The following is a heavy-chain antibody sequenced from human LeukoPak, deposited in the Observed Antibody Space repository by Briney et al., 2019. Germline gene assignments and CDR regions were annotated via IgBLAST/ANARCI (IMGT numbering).Heavy chain of an antibody. CDR1: GGSISSGGYY. D-gene: IGHD2-2*01. V-gene: IGHV4-31*03. J-gene: IGHJ2*01. Sequence: PSQTLSLTCTVSGGSISSGGYYWSWIRQHPGKGLEWIGYIYDSGSTYYNPSLKSRVTISVDTSKNQFSLKLSSVTAADTAVYYCARDRGSVYCSSTSCDPTGYFDLWGRGTLVTVSS. CDR2: IYDSGST. CDR3: ARDRGSVYCSSTSCDPTGYFDL.